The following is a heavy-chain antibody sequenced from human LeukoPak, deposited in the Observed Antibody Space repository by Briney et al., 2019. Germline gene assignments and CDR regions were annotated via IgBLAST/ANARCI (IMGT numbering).Heavy chain of an antibody. CDR2: IYYSGST. D-gene: IGHD3-22*01. CDR3: ARVLGITMIVMVPDAFNI. V-gene: IGHV4-59*01. J-gene: IGHJ3*02. Sequence: SETLSLTCTVSGGSISSYYWSWIRQPPGKGLEWIGYIYYSGSTNYNPSLKSRVTISVDTSKNQFSLKLSSVTAADTAVYYCARVLGITMIVMVPDAFNIWGQGTMVTVSS. CDR1: GGSISSYY.